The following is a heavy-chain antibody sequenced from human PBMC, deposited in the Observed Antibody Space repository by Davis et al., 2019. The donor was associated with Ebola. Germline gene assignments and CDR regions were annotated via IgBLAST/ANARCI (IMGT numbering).Heavy chain of an antibody. Sequence: PGGSLRLSCAASGFTFSNYAMSWVRQAPGQGLEWVSAISGSGSSTYYADSVTGRFTISRDNSKNALYLQVNSLRAEDTAVYYCAKRVGYTFDYWGQGTLVTVSS. J-gene: IGHJ4*02. CDR1: GFTFSNYA. V-gene: IGHV3-23*01. D-gene: IGHD6-13*01. CDR2: ISGSGSST. CDR3: AKRVGYTFDY.